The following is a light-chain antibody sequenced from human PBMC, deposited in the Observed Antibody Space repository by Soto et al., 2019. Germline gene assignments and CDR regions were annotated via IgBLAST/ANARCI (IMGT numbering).Light chain of an antibody. Sequence: EIVLTQSPGTLPLSPGERATLSCRASQSVSSSYLAWYQQKPGQAPRLLIYGASSRATGIPDRFSGSGSGTDFTLTISRLEPADFAVYYCQQYGSSPPWTFGQGTKVDIK. V-gene: IGKV3-20*01. CDR3: QQYGSSPPWT. J-gene: IGKJ1*01. CDR2: GAS. CDR1: QSVSSSY.